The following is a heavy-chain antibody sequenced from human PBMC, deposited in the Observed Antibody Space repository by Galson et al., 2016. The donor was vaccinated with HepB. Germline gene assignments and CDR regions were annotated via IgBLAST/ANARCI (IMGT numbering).Heavy chain of an antibody. V-gene: IGHV3-23*01. CDR3: ARSISRTNGPPFDY. J-gene: IGHJ4*02. D-gene: IGHD1-20*01. CDR1: GFTFSRYD. Sequence: SLRLSCAAAGFTFSRYDMTWVRQTPGKGLEWVSTISGSGETTHYADSVKGRFTISRDNIENKLYLQMNSLRAEDTAVYYCARSISRTNGPPFDYWGQGTLVTVSS. CDR2: ISGSGETT.